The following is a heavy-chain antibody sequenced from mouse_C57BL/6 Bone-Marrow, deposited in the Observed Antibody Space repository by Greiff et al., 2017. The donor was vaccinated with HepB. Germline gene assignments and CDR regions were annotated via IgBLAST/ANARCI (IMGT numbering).Heavy chain of an antibody. CDR3: VRPVNYYGSSYDAMDY. J-gene: IGHJ4*01. D-gene: IGHD1-1*01. V-gene: IGHV10-1*01. CDR2: IRSKSNNYAT. Sequence: EVHLVESGGGLVQPKGSLKLSCAASGFSFNTYAMNWVRQAPGKGLEWVARIRSKSNNYATYYADSVKDRFTISRDDSESMLYLQMNNLKTEDTAMYDCVRPVNYYGSSYDAMDYWGQGTSVTVSS. CDR1: GFSFNTYA.